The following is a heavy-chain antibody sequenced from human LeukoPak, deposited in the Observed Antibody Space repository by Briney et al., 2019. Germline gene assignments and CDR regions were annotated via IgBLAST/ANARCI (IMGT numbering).Heavy chain of an antibody. CDR1: GGSISSSSYY. CDR3: ASIRGYRNAFDI. V-gene: IGHV4-39*01. CDR2: IYYSGST. Sequence: SETLSLTCTVSGGSISSSSYYWGWIRQPPGKGLEWIGSIYYSGSTYYNPSLKSRVTISVDTSKNQFSLKLSSVTAADTAVYYCASIRGYRNAFDIWGQGTMVTVSS. D-gene: IGHD1-1*01. J-gene: IGHJ3*02.